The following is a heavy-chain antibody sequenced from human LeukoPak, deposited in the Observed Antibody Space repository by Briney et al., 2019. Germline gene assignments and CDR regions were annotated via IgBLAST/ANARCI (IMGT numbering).Heavy chain of an antibody. J-gene: IGHJ4*02. CDR3: ARDVTMVRVGLDY. V-gene: IGHV3-53*01. CDR1: GFTVSSNY. Sequence: PGGSLRLSCAASGFTVSSNYMSWVRQAPGKGLEWVSVIYSGGSTYYADSVKGRFTISRDNAKNTLYLQMNSLRAEDTAVYYCARDVTMVRVGLDYWGQGTLVTVSS. CDR2: IYSGGST. D-gene: IGHD3-10*01.